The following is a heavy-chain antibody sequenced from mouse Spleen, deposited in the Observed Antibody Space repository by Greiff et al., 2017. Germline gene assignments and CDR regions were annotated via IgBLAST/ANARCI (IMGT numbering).Heavy chain of an antibody. CDR3: ARHRERGYFDY. J-gene: IGHJ2*01. Sequence: EVMLVESGGGLVKPGGSLKLSCAASGFTFSSYTMSWVRQTPEKRLEWVATISGGGGNTYYPDSVKGRFTISRDNAKNTLYLQMSSLRSEDTALYYCARHRERGYFDYWGQGTTLTVSS. V-gene: IGHV5-9*01. CDR2: ISGGGGNT. D-gene: IGHD3-3*01. CDR1: GFTFSSYT.